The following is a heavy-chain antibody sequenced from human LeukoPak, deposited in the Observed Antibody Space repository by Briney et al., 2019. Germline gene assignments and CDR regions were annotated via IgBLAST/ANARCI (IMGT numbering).Heavy chain of an antibody. CDR1: GGSFSGYY. J-gene: IGHJ4*02. V-gene: IGHV3-23*01. Sequence: PSETLSLTCAVYGGSFSGYYWSWIRQPPGKGLEWVSAISGSGGSTYYADSVKGRFTISRDNSKNTLYLQMNSLRAEDTAVYYCAKRAIAARPVYWGQGTLVTVSS. CDR2: ISGSGGST. CDR3: AKRAIAARPVY. D-gene: IGHD6-6*01.